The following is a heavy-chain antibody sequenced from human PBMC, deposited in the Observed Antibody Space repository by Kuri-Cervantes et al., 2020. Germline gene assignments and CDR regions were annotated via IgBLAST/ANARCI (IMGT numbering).Heavy chain of an antibody. CDR1: GFTFSSYA. J-gene: IGHJ4*02. Sequence: GGSLRLSCAASGFTFSSYAMHWVRQAPGKGLEWVAVISYDGSNKYYADSVKGRFTISRDNSKNTLYLQMNSLRAEDTAVYYCASGTDVLRYLLGYWGQGTLVTVSS. D-gene: IGHD3-9*01. V-gene: IGHV3-30-3*01. CDR2: ISYDGSNK. CDR3: ASGTDVLRYLLGY.